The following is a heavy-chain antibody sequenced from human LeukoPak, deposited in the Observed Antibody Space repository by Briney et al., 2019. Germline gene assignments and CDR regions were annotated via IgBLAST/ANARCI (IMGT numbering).Heavy chain of an antibody. CDR2: ISYDGSNK. CDR1: GFTFSSYA. J-gene: IGHJ4*02. V-gene: IGHV3-30*04. CDR3: ARGGGRGYYDSSGYYPH. Sequence: GGSLRLSCAASGFTFSSYAMHWVRQAPGKGLEWVAVISYDGSNKYYADSVKGRFTISRDNSKNTLYLQMNSLRAEDTAVYYCARGGGRGYYDSSGYYPHWGQGTLATVSS. D-gene: IGHD3-22*01.